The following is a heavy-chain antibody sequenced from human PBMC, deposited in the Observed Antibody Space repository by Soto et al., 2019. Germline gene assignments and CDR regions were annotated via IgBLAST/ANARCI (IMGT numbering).Heavy chain of an antibody. CDR3: ARDRGSGWTDYPDYYYYYGMDV. Sequence: ASVKVSCKASGYTFTSYGISWVRQAPGQGLEWMGWISAYNGNTSYAQKFQGRVTMTRDTSTSTVYMELSSLRSEDTAVYYCARDRGSGWTDYPDYYYYYGMDVWGQGTTVTVSS. CDR1: GYTFTSYG. D-gene: IGHD6-19*01. CDR2: ISAYNGNT. J-gene: IGHJ6*02. V-gene: IGHV1-18*04.